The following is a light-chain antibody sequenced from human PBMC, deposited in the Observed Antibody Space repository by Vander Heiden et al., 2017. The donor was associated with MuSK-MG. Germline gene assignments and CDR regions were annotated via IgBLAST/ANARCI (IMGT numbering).Light chain of an antibody. Sequence: DIQMTQSPSSLSASIGDRVTITCRASHNINTYLNWYQQKPGKAPKLLIYGASILHRGVPLRVSGSGSAKDFTLTSSRPQPEDFANYYSQHSYSTLSFGGGTKVDI. CDR3: QHSYSTLS. J-gene: IGKJ4*01. V-gene: IGKV1-39*01. CDR1: HNINTY. CDR2: GAS.